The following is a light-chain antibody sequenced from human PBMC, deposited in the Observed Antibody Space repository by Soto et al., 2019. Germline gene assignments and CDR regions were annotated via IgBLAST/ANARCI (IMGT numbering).Light chain of an antibody. CDR2: GAS. CDR3: QQYGTSAPIT. Sequence: EIVLTQSPGTLSLSPGERATLSCRASQSVSSNFLAWYQQKPGQAPSLLIYGASSRATGIRDRFSGSGSGTDFTLTISSLEPEDFAMYYCQQYGTSAPITFGQGTRLEIE. V-gene: IGKV3-20*01. CDR1: QSVSSNF. J-gene: IGKJ5*01.